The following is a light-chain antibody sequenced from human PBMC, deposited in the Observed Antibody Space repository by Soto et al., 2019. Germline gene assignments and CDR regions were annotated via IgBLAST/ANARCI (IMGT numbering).Light chain of an antibody. J-gene: IGKJ4*02. V-gene: IGKV3-15*01. CDR1: QTVCGN. CDR3: QQYNNWPELT. CDR2: GAS. Sequence: IVMTQSPAPLSVSPGERAPPSCRASQTVCGNFAWYRQRPGQAPRLLIYGASTRDTGIAAMFSGSGSGTEFTLTISSLQSEAFVVYFCQQYNNWPELTFGRGTEMDI.